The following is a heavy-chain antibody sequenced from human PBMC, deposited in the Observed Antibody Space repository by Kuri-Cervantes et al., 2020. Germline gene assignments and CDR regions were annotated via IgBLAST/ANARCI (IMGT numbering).Heavy chain of an antibody. D-gene: IGHD1-26*01. CDR1: GFTFSSYA. V-gene: IGHV3-23*01. Sequence: GESLKISCAASGFTFSSYAMSWVRQAPGKGLEWVSAISGSGGSTYYADSVKGRFTISRDNSKNTLYLQMNSLRAEDTAVYYCAKGHSGYVAYWGQGTLVTVSS. CDR3: AKGHSGYVAY. J-gene: IGHJ4*02. CDR2: ISGSGGST.